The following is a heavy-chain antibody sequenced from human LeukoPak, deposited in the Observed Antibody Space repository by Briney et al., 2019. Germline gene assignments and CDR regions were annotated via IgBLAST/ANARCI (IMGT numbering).Heavy chain of an antibody. Sequence: PSETLSLTCTVSGGSISSYYWSWIRQPAGEGLEWIGRIYTSGSTNYNPSPKSRVTMSVDTSKNQFSLKLSSVTAADTAVYYCARDWLVVPAALPYNWFDPWGQGTLVTVSS. D-gene: IGHD2-2*01. V-gene: IGHV4-4*07. CDR2: IYTSGST. J-gene: IGHJ5*02. CDR1: GGSISSYY. CDR3: ARDWLVVPAALPYNWFDP.